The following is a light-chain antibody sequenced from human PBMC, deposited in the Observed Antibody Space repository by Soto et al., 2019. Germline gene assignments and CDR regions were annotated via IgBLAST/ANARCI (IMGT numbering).Light chain of an antibody. Sequence: EIVLTQSPGTLSLSPGERATLSCRASQSVTSSYLSWYQQKPGQPPRLLIYGASSRATGIPDRFSGGGSGTDFTLTISRLEPEDFAVYYCQQYDKWPRTFGQGTRWIS. CDR2: GAS. V-gene: IGKV3-20*01. J-gene: IGKJ1*01. CDR3: QQYDKWPRT. CDR1: QSVTSSY.